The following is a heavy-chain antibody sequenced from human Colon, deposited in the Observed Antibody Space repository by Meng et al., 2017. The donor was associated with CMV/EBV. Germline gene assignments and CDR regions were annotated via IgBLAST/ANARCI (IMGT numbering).Heavy chain of an antibody. Sequence: GESLKISCAASGFTFSSYAMHWVRQALGKGLEWVAVISYDGSNKYYADSVKGRFTISRDNSKNTLYLQMNSLRAEDTAVYYCARSQTYYDFWSGYYTATYYYGMDVWGQGTTVTVSS. CDR2: ISYDGSNK. J-gene: IGHJ6*02. CDR1: GFTFSSYA. CDR3: ARSQTYYDFWSGYYTATYYYGMDV. V-gene: IGHV3-30-3*01. D-gene: IGHD3-3*01.